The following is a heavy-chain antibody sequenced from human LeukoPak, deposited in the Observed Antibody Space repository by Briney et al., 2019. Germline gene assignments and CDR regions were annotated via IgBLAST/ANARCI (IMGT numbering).Heavy chain of an antibody. V-gene: IGHV4-39*07. CDR3: ARGSIGGYTYGGAFDI. CDR1: GGSISSSSYY. Sequence: PSETLSLTCTVSGGSISSSSYYWGWIRQPPGKGLEWIGSIYNSGSTYYNPSLKSRVTISVDTSKNQFSLKLSSVTAADTAVHYCARGSIGGYTYGGAFDIWGQGTMVTVSS. CDR2: IYNSGST. J-gene: IGHJ3*02. D-gene: IGHD5-18*01.